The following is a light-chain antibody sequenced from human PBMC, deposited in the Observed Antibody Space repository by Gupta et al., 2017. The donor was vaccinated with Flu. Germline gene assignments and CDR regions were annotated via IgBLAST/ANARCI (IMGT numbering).Light chain of an antibody. V-gene: IGLV1-51*01. J-gene: IGLJ3*02. CDR1: TSNIATHY. CDR3: GTWDDSLSAV. CDR2: DNN. Sequence: GSTSNIATHYVSWYQQLPGTAPKLLIYDNNKRPSGIPDRFSGSRSGTSATLGITGLQTGDEANYYCGTWDDSLSAVFGGGTMVTVL.